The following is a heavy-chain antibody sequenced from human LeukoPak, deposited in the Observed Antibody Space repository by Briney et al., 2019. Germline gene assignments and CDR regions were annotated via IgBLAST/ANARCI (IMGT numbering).Heavy chain of an antibody. V-gene: IGHV3-48*01. J-gene: IGHJ4*02. CDR1: GFTFSSYS. CDR3: AKGQRRHVDIVATTPFDY. Sequence: PGGSLRLSCAASGFTFSSYSMNWVRQAPGKGLEWVSYISSSSSTIYYADSVKGRFTISRDNAKNSLYLQMNSLRAEDTAVYYCAKGQRRHVDIVATTPFDYWGQGTLVTVSS. D-gene: IGHD5-12*01. CDR2: ISSSSSTI.